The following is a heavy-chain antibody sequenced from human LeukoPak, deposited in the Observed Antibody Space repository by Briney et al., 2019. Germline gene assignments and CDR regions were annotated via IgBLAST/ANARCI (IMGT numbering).Heavy chain of an antibody. V-gene: IGHV4-39*07. CDR3: ARVMATPRVGPVYYYYMDV. D-gene: IGHD4-23*01. Sequence: SETLSLTCTVSGGSISSSSYYWGWLRQPPGTGLEWIGSIYYSGSTYYNPSLKSRVTISVDTSKNQFSLKLSSVTAADTAVYYCARVMATPRVGPVYYYYMDVWGKGTTVTVSS. J-gene: IGHJ6*03. CDR1: GGSISSSSYY. CDR2: IYYSGST.